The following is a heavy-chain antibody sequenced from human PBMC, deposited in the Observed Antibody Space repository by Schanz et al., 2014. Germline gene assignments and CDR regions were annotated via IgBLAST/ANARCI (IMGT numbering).Heavy chain of an antibody. CDR2: IPWNGAAI. J-gene: IGHJ6*03. D-gene: IGHD3-10*01. CDR3: AKGSRSGSKVMDV. Sequence: EVQVVESGGGLVQPGAPLRLSCTASGFNSDDYAMHWVRQAPGKGLEWVSNIPWNGAAIGYAGSVRGRFTISRDSAKNSLYLQMNSLRPEDTALYYCAKGSRSGSKVMDVWGKGTTVTVSS. CDR1: GFNSDDYA. V-gene: IGHV3-9*02.